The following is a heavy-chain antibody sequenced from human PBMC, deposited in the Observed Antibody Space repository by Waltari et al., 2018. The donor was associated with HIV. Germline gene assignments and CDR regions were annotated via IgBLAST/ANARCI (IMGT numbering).Heavy chain of an antibody. J-gene: IGHJ2*01. CDR2: VYYRGST. Sequence: VQLQESGPGLVKPSETLSLTCTVSGDSINSGDYYWAWIRQHPEKGLEWIGFVYYRGSTFSNPSFKSRATISGDTSKNQFSLKLTSMTAADTAVYYCARVVYWYFDLWGRGTLVTVSS. V-gene: IGHV4-31*03. CDR1: GDSINSGDYY. CDR3: ARVVYWYFDL.